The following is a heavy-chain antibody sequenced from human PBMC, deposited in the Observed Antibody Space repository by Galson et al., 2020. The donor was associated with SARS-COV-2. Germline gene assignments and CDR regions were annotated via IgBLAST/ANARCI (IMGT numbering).Heavy chain of an antibody. CDR2: IYYSGTT. CDR1: GGSISSSRYY. Sequence: ETSETLSLTCIVSGGSISSSRYYWGWIRQPPGEGLEWIGSIYYSGTTYYNPSLKSRVTISVDTSKNQFSLKLSSVTAADTAVYYCARGHYNDTSGYYGGIWFDPWGQGTLVTVSS. CDR3: ARGHYNDTSGYYGGIWFDP. J-gene: IGHJ5*02. V-gene: IGHV4-39*01. D-gene: IGHD3-22*01.